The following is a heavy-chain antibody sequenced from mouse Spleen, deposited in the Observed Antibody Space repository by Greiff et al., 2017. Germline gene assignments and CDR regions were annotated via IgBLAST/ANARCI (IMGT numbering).Heavy chain of an antibody. CDR2: ISSGGGNT. CDR1: GFTFSSYT. D-gene: IGHD3-3*01. CDR3: ARHDSRDAMDY. J-gene: IGHJ4*01. V-gene: IGHV5-9*04. Sequence: EVHLVESGGGLVKPGGSLKLSCAASGFTFSSYTMSWVRQTPAKRLEWVATISSGGGNTYYPDSVKGRFTISRDNARNTLYLQMSSLRSEDTAMYYCARHDSRDAMDYWGQGTSVTVSS.